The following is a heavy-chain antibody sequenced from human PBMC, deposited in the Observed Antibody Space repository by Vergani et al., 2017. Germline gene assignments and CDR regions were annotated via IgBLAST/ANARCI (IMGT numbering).Heavy chain of an antibody. J-gene: IGHJ5*02. Sequence: QVQLVQSGAEVKKPGASVKVSCKASGNTFTGYYMHCVRQAPGQGLEWMGGIIPIFGTANYAQKFQGRVTITADESTSTAYMELSSLRSEDTAVYYCARHTMVRGVIIPSNWFDPWGQGTLVTVSS. CDR1: GNTFTGYY. V-gene: IGHV1-69*01. D-gene: IGHD3-10*01. CDR3: ARHTMVRGVIIPSNWFDP. CDR2: IIPIFGTA.